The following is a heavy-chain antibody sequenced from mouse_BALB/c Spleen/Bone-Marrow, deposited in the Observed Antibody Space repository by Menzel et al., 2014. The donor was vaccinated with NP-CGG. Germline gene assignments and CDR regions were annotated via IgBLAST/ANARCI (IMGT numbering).Heavy chain of an antibody. CDR3: ARVYGWYFDV. J-gene: IGHJ1*01. D-gene: IGHD1-1*01. CDR1: GFTFSSYG. Sequence: EVQVVESGGGLVQPGGSLKLSCVASGFTFSSYGMSWVRQTPDKRLELVATTNNNGGSTYYPDSVKGQFTISRDNAKNTLYLQMSSLKSEDTAMYYCARVYGWYFDVWGAGTTVTVSS. V-gene: IGHV5-6-3*01. CDR2: TNNNGGST.